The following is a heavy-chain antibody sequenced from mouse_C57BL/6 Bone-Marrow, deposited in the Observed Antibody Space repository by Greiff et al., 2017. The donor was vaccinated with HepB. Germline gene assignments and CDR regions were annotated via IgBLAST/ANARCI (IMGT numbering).Heavy chain of an antibody. D-gene: IGHD1-1*01. CDR1: GFTFSSYA. CDR3: ARAYGSGAMDY. V-gene: IGHV5-4*03. J-gene: IGHJ4*01. Sequence: DVKLVESGGGLVKPGGSLKLSCAASGFTFSSYAMSWVRQTPEKRLEWVATISDGGSYTYYPDNVKGRFTISRDNAKNNLYLQMSHLKSEDTAMYYCARAYGSGAMDYWGQGTSVTVSS. CDR2: ISDGGSYT.